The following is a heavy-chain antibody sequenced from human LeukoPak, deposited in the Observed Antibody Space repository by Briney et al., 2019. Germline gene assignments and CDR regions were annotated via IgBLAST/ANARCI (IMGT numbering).Heavy chain of an antibody. D-gene: IGHD1-26*01. CDR1: GGSISSGGYY. V-gene: IGHV4-31*03. CDR2: IYYSGST. CDR3: ARLDRGSYLGYYFDY. Sequence: SETLSLTCTVSGGSISSGGYYWSWIRQHPGKGLEWIGYIYYSGSTYYNPSLKSRVTISVDTSKNQFSLKLSSVTAADTAVYYCARLDRGSYLGYYFDYWGQGTLVTVSS. J-gene: IGHJ4*02.